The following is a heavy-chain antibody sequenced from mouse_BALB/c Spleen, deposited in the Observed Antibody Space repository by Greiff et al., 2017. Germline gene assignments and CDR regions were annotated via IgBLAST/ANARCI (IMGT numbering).Heavy chain of an antibody. CDR3: TREGEYGNYVFAY. V-gene: IGHV1-5*01. J-gene: IGHJ3*01. CDR2: IYPGNSDT. CDR1: GYSFTSYW. Sequence: VQLQQSGTVLARPGASVKMSCKASGYSFTSYWMHWVKQRPGQGLEWIGAIYPGNSDTSYNQKFKGKAKLTAVTSASTAYMELSSLTNEDSAVYYCTREGEYGNYVFAYWGQGTLVTVSA. D-gene: IGHD2-10*02.